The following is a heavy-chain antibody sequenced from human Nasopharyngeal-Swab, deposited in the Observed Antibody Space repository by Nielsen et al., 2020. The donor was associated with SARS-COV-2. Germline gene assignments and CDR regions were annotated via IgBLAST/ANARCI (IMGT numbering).Heavy chain of an antibody. D-gene: IGHD2-15*01. V-gene: IGHV5-51*01. CDR2: IYPGDSAT. J-gene: IGHJ5*02. Sequence: KVSCKGSGYSFTSYWIGWVRQMPGKGLEWMGIIYPGDSATRYSPSFEGQVTISADKSVSTAYLQWSSLKASDTAMYYCARQRQYCSGGSCYSKWFDPWGQGTLVTVSS. CDR3: ARQRQYCSGGSCYSKWFDP. CDR1: GYSFTSYW.